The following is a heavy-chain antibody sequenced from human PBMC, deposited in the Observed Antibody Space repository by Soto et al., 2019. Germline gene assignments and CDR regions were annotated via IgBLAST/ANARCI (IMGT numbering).Heavy chain of an antibody. CDR1: GGSISSYY. D-gene: IGHD3-10*01. V-gene: IGHV4-59*08. Sequence: PSETLSLTCTVSGGSISSYYWSWIRQPPGKGLEWIGYIYYSGSTNYNPSLKSRVTISVDTSKNQFSLKLSSVTAADTAVYYCARHYGSCFDYLGQGTLVTVSS. CDR3: ARHYGSCFDY. CDR2: IYYSGST. J-gene: IGHJ4*02.